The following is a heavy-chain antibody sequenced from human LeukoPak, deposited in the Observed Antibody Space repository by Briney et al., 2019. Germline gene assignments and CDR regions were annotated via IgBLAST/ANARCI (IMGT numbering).Heavy chain of an antibody. CDR1: GFTFSSYW. Sequence: GGSLRLSCAASGFTFSSYWMNWARQAPGKGLEWVASINHNGNVNYYVDSVKGRFTISRDNAKNSLYLQMNSLRAEDTAVYYCARDSTLGPPDYWGQGTLVTVSS. V-gene: IGHV3-7*01. D-gene: IGHD2/OR15-2a*01. CDR2: INHNGNVN. J-gene: IGHJ4*02. CDR3: ARDSTLGPPDY.